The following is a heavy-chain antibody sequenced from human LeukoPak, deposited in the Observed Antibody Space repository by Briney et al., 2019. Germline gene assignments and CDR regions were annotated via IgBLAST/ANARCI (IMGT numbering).Heavy chain of an antibody. D-gene: IGHD3-3*01. V-gene: IGHV3-33*06. CDR2: IWYDGSNK. Sequence: LSLTCSVSGDSISRSDSYWDWIRQPPGKGLEWVAVIWYDGSNKYYADSVKGRFTISRDNSKNTLYLQMNSLRAEDTAVYYCAKDIGFLEWLLTFDYWGQGTLVTVSS. J-gene: IGHJ4*02. CDR3: AKDIGFLEWLLTFDY. CDR1: GDSISRSDSY.